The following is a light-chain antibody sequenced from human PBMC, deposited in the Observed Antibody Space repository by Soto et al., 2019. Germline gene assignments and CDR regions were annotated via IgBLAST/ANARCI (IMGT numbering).Light chain of an antibody. CDR2: YDS. CDR1: NIGSLS. V-gene: IGLV3-21*04. Sequence: SYELTQPPSVSVAPGKTARITCGENNIGSLSVHWYQKKPGQAPVLVIYYDSDRPSGIPERFSGSNSGNTATLTISRVEAGDEADYYCQVWDSSGDVVFGGGTKLTVL. J-gene: IGLJ2*01. CDR3: QVWDSSGDVV.